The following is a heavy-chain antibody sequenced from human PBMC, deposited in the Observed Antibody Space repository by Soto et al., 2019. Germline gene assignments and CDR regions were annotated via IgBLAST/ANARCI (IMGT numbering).Heavy chain of an antibody. V-gene: IGHV3-13*01. CDR2: IGTAGDT. Sequence: EVQLVESGGGLVQPGGSLRLSFAASGFTFSSYDMHWVRQATGKGLEWVSAIGTAGDTYYTGSVKGRFTISRENAKNSLYLQMNSLRAEDTAVYYCARGRSQIDYWGQGALVTVSS. J-gene: IGHJ4*02. CDR3: ARGRSQIDY. CDR1: GFTFSSYD.